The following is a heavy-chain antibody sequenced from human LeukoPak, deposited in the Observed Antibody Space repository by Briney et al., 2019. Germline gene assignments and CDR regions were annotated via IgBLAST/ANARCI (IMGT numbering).Heavy chain of an antibody. J-gene: IGHJ4*02. Sequence: PGGSLRLSCAASGFTFSSYWMSWVRQAPGKGLELVANIKQDGSEKYYVDPVKGRFTISRDNAKNSLYLQMSPLRAEDTAVYYCARGRGSSWTNYFDYWGQGTLVTVSS. V-gene: IGHV3-7*04. CDR2: IKQDGSEK. D-gene: IGHD6-13*01. CDR3: ARGRGSSWTNYFDY. CDR1: GFTFSSYW.